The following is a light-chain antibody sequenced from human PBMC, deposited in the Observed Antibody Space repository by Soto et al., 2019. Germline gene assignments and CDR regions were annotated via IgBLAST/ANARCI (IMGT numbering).Light chain of an antibody. Sequence: SALTQPPSASGSPGQSVTISCTGTSSDVGGYKYVSWYQQHPGKAPKLIIYEVSKRPSGVPDRFSGSKSANTASLTVSGLQAEDEADYYCSSYAGSNTHVFGTGTKVTVL. CDR2: EVS. CDR1: SSDVGGYKY. J-gene: IGLJ1*01. CDR3: SSYAGSNTHV. V-gene: IGLV2-8*01.